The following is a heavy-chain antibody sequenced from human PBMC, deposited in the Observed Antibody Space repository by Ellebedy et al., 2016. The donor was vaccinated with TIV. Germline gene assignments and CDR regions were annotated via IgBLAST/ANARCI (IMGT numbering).Heavy chain of an antibody. CDR2: ISYDGSNK. CDR3: ARDRNRHFQLGFDP. CDR1: GFTFSSYA. J-gene: IGHJ5*02. D-gene: IGHD1-1*01. Sequence: GESLKISCAASGFTFSSYAMHWVRQAPGKGLEWVAVISYDGSNKYYADSVKGRFTISRDNAKNSLYLQMNSLRAEDTAVYYCARDRNRHFQLGFDPWGQGTLVTVSS. V-gene: IGHV3-30-3*01.